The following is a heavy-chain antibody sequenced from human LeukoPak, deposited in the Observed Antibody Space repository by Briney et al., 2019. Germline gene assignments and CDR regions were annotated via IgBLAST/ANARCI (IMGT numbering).Heavy chain of an antibody. V-gene: IGHV4-34*01. CDR1: GGSFSGYY. J-gene: IGHJ4*02. CDR2: INHSGST. Sequence: SETLSLTCAVYGGSFSGYYWSWIRQPPGKGLEWIGEINHSGSTNYNPSLKSRVTISVDTSKNQFSLKLSSVTAADTAVYYCARVSGLWFGEFPLPSHFDYWGQGTLVTVSS. CDR3: ARVSGLWFGEFPLPSHFDY. D-gene: IGHD3-10*01.